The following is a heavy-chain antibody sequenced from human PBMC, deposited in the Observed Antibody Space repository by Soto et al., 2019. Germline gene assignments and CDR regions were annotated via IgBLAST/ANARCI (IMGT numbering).Heavy chain of an antibody. Sequence: GGSLRLSCAASGFTFSSYSMNWVRQAPGKGLEWVSYISSSSSTIYYADSVKGRFTISRDNAKNSLYLQMNSLRAEDTAVYYCARDEHDYGDFYYYYYYMDVWGKGTTVTGSS. J-gene: IGHJ6*03. CDR1: GFTFSSYS. CDR3: ARDEHDYGDFYYYYYYMDV. CDR2: ISSSSSTI. D-gene: IGHD4-17*01. V-gene: IGHV3-48*01.